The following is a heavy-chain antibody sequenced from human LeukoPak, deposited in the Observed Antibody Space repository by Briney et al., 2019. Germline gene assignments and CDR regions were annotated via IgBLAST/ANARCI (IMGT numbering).Heavy chain of an antibody. V-gene: IGHV3-21*01. Sequence: PGGSLTLSCAASGFTFSSYSMNWVRQPPGKGLEWVSSISSSSSYIYYADSVKGRFTISRDNAKNSLYLQMNSLRAEDTAVYYCARGSADFWSGYDGGATDYWGQGTLVSVSS. CDR1: GFTFSSYS. CDR3: ARGSADFWSGYDGGATDY. J-gene: IGHJ4*02. CDR2: ISSSSSYI. D-gene: IGHD3-3*01.